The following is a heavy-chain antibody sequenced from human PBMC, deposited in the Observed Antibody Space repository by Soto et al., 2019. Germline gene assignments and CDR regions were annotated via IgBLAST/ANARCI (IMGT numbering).Heavy chain of an antibody. CDR3: ATAIHSSSSHENHYYGMDV. D-gene: IGHD3-22*01. J-gene: IGHJ6*02. CDR2: ISFDGSKR. V-gene: IGHV3-30*03. Sequence: QGRLVESGGGVVKPGTSLRLSCAVSGFIFNDYGLHWVRQAPGTGLQWVAFISFDGSKRYSAASVTGRFTISRDNSKKTLFLQMESLTADDTAVYYCATAIHSSSSHENHYYGMDVWGQGTTVTVSS. CDR1: GFIFNDYG.